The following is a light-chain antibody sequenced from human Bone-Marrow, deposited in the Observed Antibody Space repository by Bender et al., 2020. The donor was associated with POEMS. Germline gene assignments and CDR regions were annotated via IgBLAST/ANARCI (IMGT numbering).Light chain of an antibody. CDR3: AAWEDSLNGWV. J-gene: IGLJ3*02. Sequence: QSVLTQTPSASGTLGQRVTISCSGSSSNIGTNPVNWYQQLPGTAPKLLIYINNQRPSGVPDRFSGSKSGTSASLAISGLQSEDEADYYCAAWEDSLNGWVFGGGTKLTVL. CDR2: INN. V-gene: IGLV1-44*01. CDR1: SSNIGTNP.